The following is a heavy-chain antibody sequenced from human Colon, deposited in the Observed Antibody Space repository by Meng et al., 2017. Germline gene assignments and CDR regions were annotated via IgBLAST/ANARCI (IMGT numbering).Heavy chain of an antibody. Sequence: QAFGARLPKPPRPLCVPCSVPLDFNNPAPWGTWFGKRRGQGLEWIGHIYHTETTMSHSSIKSRLSMSLEKSLHQFSMERTSVTAADTAVYYGARMSVGAKRGCDYWGQGTLVTVSS. V-gene: IGHV4-4*03. D-gene: IGHD1-26*01. CDR3: ARMSVGAKRGCDY. J-gene: IGHJ4*02. CDR2: IYHTETT. CDR1: LDFNNPAPW.